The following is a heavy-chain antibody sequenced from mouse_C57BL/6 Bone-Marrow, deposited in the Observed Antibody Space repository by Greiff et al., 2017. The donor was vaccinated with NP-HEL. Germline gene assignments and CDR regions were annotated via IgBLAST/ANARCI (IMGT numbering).Heavy chain of an antibody. CDR2: IYPGSGST. Sequence: QVQLQQPGAELVKPGASVKLSCKASGYTFTSYWITWVKQRPGQGLEWIGDIYPGSGSTNYNEKFKSKATMTVDTSSSTAYMQLSSLTSEDSAVYYCAIYYDSYFDYWGQGTTLTVSA. J-gene: IGHJ2*01. V-gene: IGHV1-55*01. CDR3: AIYYDSYFDY. D-gene: IGHD2-4*01. CDR1: GYTFTSYW.